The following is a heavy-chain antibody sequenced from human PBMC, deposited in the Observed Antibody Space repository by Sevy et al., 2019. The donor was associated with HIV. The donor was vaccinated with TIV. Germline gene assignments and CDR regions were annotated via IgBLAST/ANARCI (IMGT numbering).Heavy chain of an antibody. CDR3: AKILVGYYGSGSYYPDAFDI. CDR1: GFTFSSYA. Sequence: GGSLRLSCAASGFTFSSYAMSWVRQAPGKGLEWVSAISGSGGSTYYADSVKGRFTISRDNSKNTLYLKMNSLRAEDTAVYYCAKILVGYYGSGSYYPDAFDIWGQGTMVTVSS. D-gene: IGHD3-10*01. V-gene: IGHV3-23*01. J-gene: IGHJ3*02. CDR2: ISGSGGST.